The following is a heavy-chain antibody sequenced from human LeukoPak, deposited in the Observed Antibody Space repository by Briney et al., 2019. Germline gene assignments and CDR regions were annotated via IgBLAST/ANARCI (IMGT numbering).Heavy chain of an antibody. CDR3: AKDRGRLKLDIVVPLAPNWFDP. J-gene: IGHJ5*02. CDR1: GGSISSSSYY. CDR2: IYYSGST. D-gene: IGHD2-2*01. V-gene: IGHV4-39*02. Sequence: SETLSLTCTVSGGSISSSSYYWGWIRQPPGKGLEWIGSIYYSGSTYYNPSLKSRVTISVDTSKNQFSLKLSSVTAADTAVYYCAKDRGRLKLDIVVPLAPNWFDPWGQGTLVTVSS.